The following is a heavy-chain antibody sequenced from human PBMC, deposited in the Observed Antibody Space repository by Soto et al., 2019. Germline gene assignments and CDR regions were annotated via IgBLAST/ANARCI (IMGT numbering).Heavy chain of an antibody. D-gene: IGHD6-19*01. V-gene: IGHV4-59*01. CDR2: VYYTGST. Sequence: SETLSLTCIVSGGSISGSYCSWIRRSPGKGLEWLGYVYYTGSTNYSPSLRSRVSISVDTSKNEFSLRLSSVTAADTAVYFCARSVAVPGAHIDYWGQGTQVTVSS. CDR1: GGSISGSY. J-gene: IGHJ4*02. CDR3: ARSVAVPGAHIDY.